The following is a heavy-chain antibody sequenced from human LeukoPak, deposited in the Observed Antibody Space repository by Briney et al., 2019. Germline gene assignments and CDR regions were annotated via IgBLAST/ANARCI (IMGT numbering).Heavy chain of an antibody. CDR3: ASGITGTNNWFDP. CDR2: IYSGGTT. Sequence: PGGSLRLSCAASGFSVSSNYMSWVRQAPGKGLEWVSVIYSGGTTYYADSAKGRFTISRDNSKNTLYLQMNSLRAEDTALYYCASGITGTNNWFDPWGQGTLVTVSS. CDR1: GFSVSSNY. V-gene: IGHV3-66*02. J-gene: IGHJ5*02. D-gene: IGHD1-20*01.